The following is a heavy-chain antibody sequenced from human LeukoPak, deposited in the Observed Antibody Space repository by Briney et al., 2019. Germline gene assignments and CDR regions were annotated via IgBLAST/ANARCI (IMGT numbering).Heavy chain of an antibody. CDR1: GFTFSSYA. CDR2: ISGSGGST. V-gene: IGHV3-23*01. CDR3: AKSVVVITFRFDD. J-gene: IGHJ4*02. Sequence: PGGSLRLSCAASGFTFSSYAMSWVRQAPGKGLEWVSAISGSGGSTYYADYVKGRFTISRDNSKNTLYLQMNSLRAEDTAVYYCAKSVVVITFRFDDWGQGALVTVSS. D-gene: IGHD2-15*01.